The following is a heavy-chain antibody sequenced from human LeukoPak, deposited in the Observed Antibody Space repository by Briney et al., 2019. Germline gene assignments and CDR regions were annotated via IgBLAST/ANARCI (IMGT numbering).Heavy chain of an antibody. CDR1: GFTFSSYW. CDR3: ASPSFARHYHDAFDI. D-gene: IGHD2-15*01. Sequence: GGSLRLSCAASGFTFSSYWMHWVRQAPGKGLVRVSRINTDGSSTSYADSVKGRFTISRDNAKNTLYLQMSSLRAEDTAVYYCASPSFARHYHDAFDIWGQGTMVTVSS. J-gene: IGHJ3*02. CDR2: INTDGSST. V-gene: IGHV3-74*01.